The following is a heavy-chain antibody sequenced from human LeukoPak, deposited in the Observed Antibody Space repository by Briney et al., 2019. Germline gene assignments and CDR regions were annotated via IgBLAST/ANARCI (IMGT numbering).Heavy chain of an antibody. J-gene: IGHJ3*02. Sequence: GGSLRLSCAASGFTFSDYYMSWIRQAPGKGLEWVSYISSSGSTIYYADSVKGRFTISRDNAKNSLYLQMNSLRAEDTAVYYCARAPPGYCSGGSCYRPYAFDIWGQGTMVTVSS. CDR3: ARAPPGYCSGGSCYRPYAFDI. V-gene: IGHV3-11*01. CDR1: GFTFSDYY. D-gene: IGHD2-15*01. CDR2: ISSSGSTI.